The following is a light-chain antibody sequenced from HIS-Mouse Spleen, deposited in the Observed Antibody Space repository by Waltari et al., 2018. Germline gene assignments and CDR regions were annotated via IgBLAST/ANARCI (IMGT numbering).Light chain of an antibody. Sequence: QSALTQPASGSGSPGQSITIFCTGTSSDVGGYNYVSVYQQHPGKAPKLMIYNVSHRPSGVSNRFSGSKSGNTASLTISGLQAEDEADYYCSSYTSSSIVVFGGGTKLTVL. CDR3: SSYTSSSIVV. J-gene: IGLJ2*01. CDR1: SSDVGGYNY. V-gene: IGLV2-14*03. CDR2: NVS.